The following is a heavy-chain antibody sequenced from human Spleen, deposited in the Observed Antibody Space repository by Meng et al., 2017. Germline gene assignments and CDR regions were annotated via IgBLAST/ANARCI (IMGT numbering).Heavy chain of an antibody. V-gene: IGHV1-18*01. D-gene: IGHD3-10*01. J-gene: IGHJ4*02. CDR1: AYASGTYG. CDR2: FVNYGDT. Sequence: QVHLLQSGPEVKKPGASVRVSCTASAYASGTYGISWVRQAPGQGLEWMGWFVNYGDTYPAPKFQGRVTVTADTATATAYMELRSLRSDDTAVYYCAKGTPGRSYCDYWGLGTLVTVSS. CDR3: AKGTPGRSYCDY.